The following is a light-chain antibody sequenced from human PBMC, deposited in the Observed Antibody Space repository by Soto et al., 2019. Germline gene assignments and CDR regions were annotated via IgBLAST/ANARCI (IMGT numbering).Light chain of an antibody. CDR3: SSYTGGTTSSV. V-gene: IGLV2-8*01. J-gene: IGLJ1*01. Sequence: QSVLTQPPSASGSPGQSVTISCTGTSSDVGGYDYVSWYQQHPGKAPKLMIYEVTIRPSGVSDRFSGSKSGNTASLTVSGLQAEDEADYYCSSYTGGTTSSVFGTGTKVTVL. CDR2: EVT. CDR1: SSDVGGYDY.